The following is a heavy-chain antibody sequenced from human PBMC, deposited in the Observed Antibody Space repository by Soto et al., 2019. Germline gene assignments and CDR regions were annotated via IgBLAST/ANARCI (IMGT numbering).Heavy chain of an antibody. CDR2: ISRSGGST. D-gene: IGHD1-26*01. Sequence: GSLRLSCAASGFTFSSNGMSWVRQAPGRGLKWVSVISRSGGSTYTANSVKGRFSISRDHSKNTLYLQMNSLRAEDTAVDYCVKEVGEGATNLRYFDYWDPGTLVTVSS. CDR1: GFTFSSNG. V-gene: IGHV3-23*01. CDR3: VKEVGEGATNLRYFDY. J-gene: IGHJ4*02.